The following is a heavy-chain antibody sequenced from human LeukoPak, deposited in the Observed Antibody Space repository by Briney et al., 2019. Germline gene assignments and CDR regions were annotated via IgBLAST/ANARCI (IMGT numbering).Heavy chain of an antibody. D-gene: IGHD1-1*01. CDR1: DGSISPYY. Sequence: PSQTLSLTYTLADGSISPYYRGWTRHPPGKGLEWLRYIYHSESTTYNPSLKSRVTISLDTSKNQISLNLSSVTAADTAVYYCARRRERDAFDIWGQGTMVTVSS. J-gene: IGHJ3*02. V-gene: IGHV4-59*01. CDR3: ARRRERDAFDI. CDR2: IYHSEST.